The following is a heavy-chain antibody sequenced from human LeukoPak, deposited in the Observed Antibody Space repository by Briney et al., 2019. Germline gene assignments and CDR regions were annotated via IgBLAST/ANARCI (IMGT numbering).Heavy chain of an antibody. D-gene: IGHD5-24*01. CDR3: ARRGGAYADAYDY. V-gene: IGHV3-53*01. CDR1: GFTVSSNS. Sequence: GGSLRLSCTVSGFTVSSNSMSWVRQPPGKGLEWDSFIYSDNTHYTDSAQGRLTISRDNSKNTLYLKMNSLRAEDTAVYSCARRGGAYADAYDYWGQGTLVTVSS. J-gene: IGHJ4*02. CDR2: IYSDNT.